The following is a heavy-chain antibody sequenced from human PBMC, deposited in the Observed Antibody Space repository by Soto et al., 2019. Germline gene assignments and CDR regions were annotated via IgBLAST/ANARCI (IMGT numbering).Heavy chain of an antibody. CDR3: ARDVYGDYPRHYGRDV. Sequence: QVQLVQSGAEVKKPGSSVKVSCKASGGTFSSYAISWVRQAPGQGLEWMGGIIPIFGTANYAQKFQGRVTITADKSTSTAYMELSSLRSEDTAVYYCARDVYGDYPRHYGRDVWGQGTTVTVSS. D-gene: IGHD4-17*01. CDR2: IIPIFGTA. V-gene: IGHV1-69*06. CDR1: GGTFSSYA. J-gene: IGHJ6*02.